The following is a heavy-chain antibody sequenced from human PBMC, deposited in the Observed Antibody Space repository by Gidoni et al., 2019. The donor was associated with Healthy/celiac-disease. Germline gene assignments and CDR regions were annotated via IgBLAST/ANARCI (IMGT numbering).Heavy chain of an antibody. CDR2: ISSSGSTI. J-gene: IGHJ2*01. D-gene: IGHD1-26*01. V-gene: IGHV3-48*03. CDR1: GFTFSSYE. Sequence: EVQLVESGGGLVQPGGSLRLPCAASGFTFSSYEMNWVRQAPGKGLEWVSYISSSGSTIYYADSVKGRFTISRDNAKNSLYLQMSSLRAEDTAVYYCARGFSGSYYGRGWYFDLWGRGTLVTVSS. CDR3: ARGFSGSYYGRGWYFDL.